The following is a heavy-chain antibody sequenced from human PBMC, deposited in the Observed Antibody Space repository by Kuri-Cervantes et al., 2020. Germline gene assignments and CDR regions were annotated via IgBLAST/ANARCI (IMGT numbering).Heavy chain of an antibody. CDR3: ARDRRGTYCSSTNCYLR. CDR1: GFTFRSYG. Sequence: GESLKISCAASGFTFRSYGMHWVRQAPGKGLEWVAVISYDGSNKYYADSVKGRFAISRDNSKNTLYLQMNSLRAEDTAVYYCARDRRGTYCSSTNCYLRWCQGTLVTVSS. V-gene: IGHV3-30*06. D-gene: IGHD2-2*01. CDR2: ISYDGSNK. J-gene: IGHJ4*02.